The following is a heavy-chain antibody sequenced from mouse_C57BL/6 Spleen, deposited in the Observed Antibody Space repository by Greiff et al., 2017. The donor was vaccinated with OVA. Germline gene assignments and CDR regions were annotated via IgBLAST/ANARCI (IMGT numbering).Heavy chain of an antibody. D-gene: IGHD2-3*01. CDR1: GFSLTSSG. CDR2: IWSGGST. Sequence: VMLVESGPGLVQPSQSLSITCTVSGFSLTSSGVHWVRQSPGKGLEWLGVIWSGGSTDYNAAFISRLSISKDNSKSQVFFKMNSLQADDTAIYYCAREGGLLLAWFAYWGKGTLVTVSA. CDR3: AREGGLLLAWFAY. J-gene: IGHJ3*01. V-gene: IGHV2-2*01.